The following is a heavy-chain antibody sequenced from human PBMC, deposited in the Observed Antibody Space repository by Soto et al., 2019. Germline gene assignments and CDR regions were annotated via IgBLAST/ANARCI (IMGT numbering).Heavy chain of an antibody. CDR1: GFNFGDYS. CDR2: IRRKVSSATT. CDR3: AREQGGITGVRGDVDY. D-gene: IGHD3-10*01. J-gene: IGHJ4*02. Sequence: LRLSCIASGFNFGDYSMSWFRQAPGKGLEWVNFIRRKVSSATTEDAASVRGRFIISRDDSKSAVYLQMNSLKIEDTAVYYCAREQGGITGVRGDVDYWGQGTLVTVSS. V-gene: IGHV3-49*03.